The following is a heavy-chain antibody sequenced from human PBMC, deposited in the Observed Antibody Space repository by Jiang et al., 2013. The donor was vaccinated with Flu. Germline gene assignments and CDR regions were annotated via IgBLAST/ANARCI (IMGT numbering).Heavy chain of an antibody. V-gene: IGHV2-5*02. D-gene: IGHD3-22*01. CDR3: ARVYHYDSSGYSLDY. J-gene: IGHJ4*02. Sequence: KPTQTLTLTCTFSGFSLSTSGLGVGWIRQPPGKALEWLALIYWDDDKRYSPSLKTRLSITKDTSTNQVVLTMSNLDPVDTGTYHCARVYHYDSSGYSLDYWGQGTLVTVSP. CDR2: IYWDDDK. CDR1: GFSLSTSGLG.